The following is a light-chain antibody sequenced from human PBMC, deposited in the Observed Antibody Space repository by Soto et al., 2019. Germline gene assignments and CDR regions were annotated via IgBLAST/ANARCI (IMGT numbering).Light chain of an antibody. Sequence: DIQITQSPSFVSASVGDRVTITCRASQDISSWLVWYQQKLGKAPKLLIHATSGLQSGVPSRFSGSGSGTDFTLTISNLQSEDFATYYCQQANSFPLTFGGGTKVDIK. CDR1: QDISSW. V-gene: IGKV1-12*01. J-gene: IGKJ4*01. CDR3: QQANSFPLT. CDR2: ATS.